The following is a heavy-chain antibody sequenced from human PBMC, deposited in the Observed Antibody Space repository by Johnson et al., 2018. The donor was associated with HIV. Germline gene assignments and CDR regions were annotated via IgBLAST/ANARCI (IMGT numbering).Heavy chain of an antibody. CDR2: ISSSGSTI. CDR1: GFTFSDYY. V-gene: IGHV3-11*04. Sequence: QVQLVESGGGVVQPGRSLRLSCAASGFTFSDYYMSWIRQAPGKGLEWVSYISSSGSTIYYADSVKGRFTISRDNAKNSLYLQMNSLRAEDTAVYYCARLGSSSWYGDDAFDIWGQGTMVTVSS. CDR3: ARLGSSSWYGDDAFDI. D-gene: IGHD6-13*01. J-gene: IGHJ3*02.